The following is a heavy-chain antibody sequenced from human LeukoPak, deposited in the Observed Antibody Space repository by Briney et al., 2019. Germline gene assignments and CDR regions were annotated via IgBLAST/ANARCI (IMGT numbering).Heavy chain of an antibody. CDR2: ISSSSSYI. V-gene: IGHV3-21*04. CDR3: ARDEAAVVTH. J-gene: IGHJ4*02. Sequence: GGSLRLSCAASGFTFSSYSMNWVRQAPGKGLEWVSAISSSSSYIYYADSVKGRFTISRDNAKNSLYLQMNSLRAEDTAVYYCARDEAAVVTHWGEGTLATVSS. CDR1: GFTFSSYS. D-gene: IGHD6-13*01.